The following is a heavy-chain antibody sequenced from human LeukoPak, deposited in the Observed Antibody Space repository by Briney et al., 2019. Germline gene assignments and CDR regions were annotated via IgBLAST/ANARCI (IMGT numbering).Heavy chain of an antibody. CDR2: INHSGST. J-gene: IGHJ5*02. Sequence: PSETLSLTCAVSGGSISSSNWWSWVRQPPGKGLEWIGEINHSGSTNYNPSLKSRVTISVDTSKNQFSLKLSSATAADTAVYYCARGPEDDYYASWFDPWGQGTLVTVSS. V-gene: IGHV4-4*02. CDR3: ARGPEDDYYASWFDP. D-gene: IGHD3-22*01. CDR1: GGSISSSNW.